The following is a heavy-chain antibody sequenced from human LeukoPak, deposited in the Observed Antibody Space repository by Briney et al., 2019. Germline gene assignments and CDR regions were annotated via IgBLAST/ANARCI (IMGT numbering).Heavy chain of an antibody. CDR3: ARLYAINDFWSGYSVGYYFDY. V-gene: IGHV4-59*01. D-gene: IGHD3-3*01. CDR2: IYYSGST. Sequence: SETLSLTCTVSGGSISSYYWSWIRQPPGKGLEWIGYIYYSGSTNYNPSLKSRVTISVDTSKNQFSLKLSSVTAADTAVYYCARLYAINDFWSGYSVGYYFDYWGQGTLVTVSS. CDR1: GGSISSYY. J-gene: IGHJ4*02.